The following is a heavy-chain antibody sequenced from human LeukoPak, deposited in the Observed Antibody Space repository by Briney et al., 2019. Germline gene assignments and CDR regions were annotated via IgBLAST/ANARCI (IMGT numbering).Heavy chain of an antibody. J-gene: IGHJ3*01. Sequence: GASVKVTCKASGGTFSSYAISWVRQAPGQGLEWMGGIIAIFGTANYAQKFHGRVTMTADESASTAYMEPSSLRSVDTAVYYCARLLFPVATGTAGNVLDVWRQGTMVTV. D-gene: IGHD1-1*01. CDR1: GGTFSSYA. CDR2: IIAIFGTA. V-gene: IGHV1-69*13. CDR3: ARLLFPVATGTAGNVLDV.